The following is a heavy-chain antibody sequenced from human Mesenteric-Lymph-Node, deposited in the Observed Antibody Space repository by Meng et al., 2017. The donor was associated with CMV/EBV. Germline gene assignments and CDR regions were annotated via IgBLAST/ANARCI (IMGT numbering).Heavy chain of an antibody. CDR3: ARGCSSTNCYRGGGRFDP. D-gene: IGHD2-2*01. CDR2: INPFSGGT. Sequence: ASVKVSCKASGYTFSGYYIHWVRQAPGQGLEWMGWINPFSGGTNFAQKFQGRVTMTRDTSVNTAYLELRSLRSDDTAIYHCARGCSSTNCYRGGGRFDPWGQGTLVTVSS. V-gene: IGHV1-2*02. CDR1: GYTFSGYY. J-gene: IGHJ5*02.